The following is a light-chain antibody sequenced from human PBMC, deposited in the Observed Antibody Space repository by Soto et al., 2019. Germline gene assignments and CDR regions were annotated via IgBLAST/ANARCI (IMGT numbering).Light chain of an antibody. CDR2: DVS. CDR1: SSDVGGYNY. CDR3: SSYTTISAPHVV. Sequence: QSALTQPASVSGSPGPSITISCTGTSSDVGGYNYVSWYQQHPGKAPKLMIYDVSNRPSGVSNRFSGSKSANTASLTISGLQAEDEADYYCSSYTTISAPHVVFGGGTKVTVL. J-gene: IGLJ2*01. V-gene: IGLV2-14*01.